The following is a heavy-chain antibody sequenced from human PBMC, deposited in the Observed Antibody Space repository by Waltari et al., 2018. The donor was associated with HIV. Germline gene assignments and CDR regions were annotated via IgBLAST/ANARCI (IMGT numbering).Heavy chain of an antibody. CDR1: GNTLTIYG. CDR2: ISAHNGNT. J-gene: IGHJ4*02. D-gene: IGHD3-22*01. V-gene: IGHV1-18*01. CDR3: ARSPPQYDSSGYYCDY. Sequence: QVPLVQSGAEVKKPGASVKVSCQASGNTLTIYGSTLVRQAPGQGLEWMGWISAHNGNTNYAQKFQGRVTMTTDTSTSTAYMELRSLRSDDTAVYYCARSPPQYDSSGYYCDYWGQGTLVTVSS.